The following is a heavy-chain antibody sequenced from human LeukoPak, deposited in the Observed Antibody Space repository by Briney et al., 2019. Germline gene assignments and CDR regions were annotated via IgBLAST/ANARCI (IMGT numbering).Heavy chain of an antibody. Sequence: SQTLSLTCAIFGDSVSSNSSAWNWIRQSPSRGLEWLGRTYYRSKWYNDYAVSMKGRISISPDTSKNQLSLQMSSVTPEDTAVYYCAREGHNWNHDSFDSWGQGILVTVSS. CDR2: TYYRSKWYN. CDR1: GDSVSSNSSA. D-gene: IGHD1-14*01. CDR3: AREGHNWNHDSFDS. J-gene: IGHJ4*02. V-gene: IGHV6-1*01.